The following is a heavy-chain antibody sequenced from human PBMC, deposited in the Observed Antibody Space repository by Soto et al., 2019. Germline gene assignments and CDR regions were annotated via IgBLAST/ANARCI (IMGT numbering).Heavy chain of an antibody. D-gene: IGHD5-18*01. CDR3: ARHRYSYGVYYFDY. Sequence: QVQLQESGPGLVKPSETLSLTCIVSGGSISNYYWSWIRQPPGKGLEWIGYIYYSGSTNYNPSLTRRVTISVDTSKNHCSLKLSSVTAADTAVYYCARHRYSYGVYYFDYWGQGTLVTVSS. J-gene: IGHJ4*02. CDR2: IYYSGST. V-gene: IGHV4-59*08. CDR1: GGSISNYY.